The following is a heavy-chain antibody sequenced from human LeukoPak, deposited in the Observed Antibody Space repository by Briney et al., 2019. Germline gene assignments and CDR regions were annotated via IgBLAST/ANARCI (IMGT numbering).Heavy chain of an antibody. V-gene: IGHV3-30-3*01. CDR3: ARDPHDFWSGYCDY. D-gene: IGHD3-3*01. CDR2: ISYDGSNK. J-gene: IGHJ4*02. Sequence: PGRSLRLSCAASGFTFSSYAMHWVRQAPGKGLEWVAVISYDGSNKYYADSVKGRFTISRDNSKNTLYLQMNSLRAEDTAVYYCARDPHDFWSGYCDYWGQGTLVTVSS. CDR1: GFTFSSYA.